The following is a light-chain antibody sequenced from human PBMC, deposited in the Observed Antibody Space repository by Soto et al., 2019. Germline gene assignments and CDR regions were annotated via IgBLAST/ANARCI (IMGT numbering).Light chain of an antibody. V-gene: IGKV3-15*01. CDR2: GAS. Sequence: ELVVAPSPGTPFVSPGQRAQLSCRASQSVSSDLAWYHQKPGQAPRLLIYGASTRATGIPARFSGSGSGTEFTLTINSLQSEDFAVYYCQQYNNWPRTFGQGTKVDIK. J-gene: IGKJ1*01. CDR3: QQYNNWPRT. CDR1: QSVSSD.